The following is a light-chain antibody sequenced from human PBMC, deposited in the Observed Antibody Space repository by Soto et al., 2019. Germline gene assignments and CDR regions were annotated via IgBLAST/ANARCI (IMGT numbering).Light chain of an antibody. CDR1: SSNIGNNY. CDR3: GTWDSSLSAVV. Sequence: QSVLTQPPSVSAAPGQKVPISCSGSSSNIGNNYVSWYQQLPGTAPKLLIYDNNKRPSGIPDRFSGSKSSTSATLGITGLQTGDEADYYCGTWDSSLSAVVFGGGTKLTVL. V-gene: IGLV1-51*01. J-gene: IGLJ2*01. CDR2: DNN.